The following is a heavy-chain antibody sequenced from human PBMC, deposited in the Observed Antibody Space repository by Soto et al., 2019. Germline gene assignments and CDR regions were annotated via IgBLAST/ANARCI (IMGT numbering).Heavy chain of an antibody. CDR2: IYWDNDR. CDR1: GFSLTTSGVG. D-gene: IGHD3-10*01. Sequence: QITLKESGPTLLEPTQTLTLTCSFSGFSLTTSGVGVGWLRQAPGKALECLGIIYWDNDRRYNPALKSRLTITKDISSNLVVLTMTYMEPVDTAMYFCAYRVNYNSYWDVGWFDHWGQGPLVTVS. V-gene: IGHV2-5*02. CDR3: AYRVNYNSYWDVGWFDH. J-gene: IGHJ5*02.